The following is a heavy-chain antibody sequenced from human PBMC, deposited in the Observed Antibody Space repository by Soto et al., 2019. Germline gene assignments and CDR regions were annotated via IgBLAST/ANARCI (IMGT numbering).Heavy chain of an antibody. V-gene: IGHV3-64*01. J-gene: IGHJ5*02. D-gene: IGHD1-26*01. CDR2: ISSNGGST. Sequence: EVQLVESGGGLVQPGGSLRLSCAASGFTFSSYAMHWVRQAPGKGLEYVSAISSNGGSTYYANFVKGRFTISRDNSKNMLYLKIGSLRAEDMAVYYCARALGDSGSFLSWFDPWGQGTLVTVSS. CDR1: GFTFSSYA. CDR3: ARALGDSGSFLSWFDP.